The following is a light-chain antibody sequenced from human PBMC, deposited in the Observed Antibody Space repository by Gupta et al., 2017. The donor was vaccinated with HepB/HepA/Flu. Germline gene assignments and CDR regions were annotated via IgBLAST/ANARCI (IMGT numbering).Light chain of an antibody. Sequence: QSALPQPASLSGSPGQSITLSCTGPSSDVGSYNLVSWYQQHPGKAPKLMIYEVSKRPSGVSNRFSGSKSGNTASLTISGLQAEDEADYYCCSYAGSSTVVVFGGGTKLTVL. CDR3: CSYAGSSTVVV. CDR1: SSDVGSYNL. J-gene: IGLJ2*01. CDR2: EVS. V-gene: IGLV2-23*02.